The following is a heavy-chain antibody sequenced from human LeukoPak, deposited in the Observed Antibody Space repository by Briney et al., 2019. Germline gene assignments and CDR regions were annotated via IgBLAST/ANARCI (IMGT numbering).Heavy chain of an antibody. CDR2: IYSGGST. CDR3: ARDLKPYYDFWSGYRHNWFDP. V-gene: IGHV3-66*01. J-gene: IGHJ5*02. D-gene: IGHD3-3*01. Sequence: GGSLRLSCAASGFTVSSNYMSWVRQAPGKGLEWVSVIYSGGSTYYADSVKGRFTISRDNSKNTLYLQMNSLRAEDTAVYYCARDLKPYYDFWSGYRHNWFDPWGQGTLVTVSS. CDR1: GFTVSSNY.